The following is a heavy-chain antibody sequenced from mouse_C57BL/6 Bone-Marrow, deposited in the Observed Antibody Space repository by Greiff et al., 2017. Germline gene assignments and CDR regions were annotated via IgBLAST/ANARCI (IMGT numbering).Heavy chain of an antibody. CDR1: DSEVFPIAY. Sequence: QVQLQQSGSELRSPGSSVKLSCKDFDSEVFPIAYMSWVRQKPGHGFEWIGGILPSIGSTVYGEKFEDKATLDADTLSNTAYLELNSLTSEDSAIYYCARPCYYSNYYYAMDYWGQGTSVTVSS. V-gene: IGHV15-2*01. CDR2: ILPSIGST. CDR3: ARPCYYSNYYYAMDY. J-gene: IGHJ4*01. D-gene: IGHD2-5*01.